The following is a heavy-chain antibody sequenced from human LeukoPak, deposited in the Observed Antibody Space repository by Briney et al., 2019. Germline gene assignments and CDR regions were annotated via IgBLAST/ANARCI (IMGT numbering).Heavy chain of an antibody. CDR2: IKQDGSEK. J-gene: IGHJ3*02. D-gene: IGHD6-13*01. V-gene: IGHV3-7*01. Sequence: GGSLRLSCAASGFTFSNYWLTWVRQAPGQGLEWVANIKQDGSEKHYVDSVKGRFTNSRDNAKNSLYLQMNSLRAEDTAVYYCAKDIRAAAGLDAFDIWGQGTMVTVSS. CDR1: GFTFSNYW. CDR3: AKDIRAAAGLDAFDI.